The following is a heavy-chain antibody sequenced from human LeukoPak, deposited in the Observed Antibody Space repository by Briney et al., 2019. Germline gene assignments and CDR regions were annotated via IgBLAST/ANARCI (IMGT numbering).Heavy chain of an antibody. D-gene: IGHD3/OR15-3a*01. V-gene: IGHV4-38-2*01. Sequence: SETLSLTCAASGYSISSGYYWGWIRQPPGKGLEWIGSIYHSGSTYYNPSLKSRVTISVDTSKNQFSLKLSSVTAADTAVYYCARQTDYDFWSGYYTGFCWFDPWGQGTLVTVSS. CDR2: IYHSGST. CDR3: ARQTDYDFWSGYYTGFCWFDP. CDR1: GYSISSGYY. J-gene: IGHJ5*02.